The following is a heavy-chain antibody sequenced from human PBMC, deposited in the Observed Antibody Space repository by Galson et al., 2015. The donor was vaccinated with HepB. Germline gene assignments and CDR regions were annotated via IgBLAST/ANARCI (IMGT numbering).Heavy chain of an antibody. CDR2: ISYDGSNK. D-gene: IGHD6-19*01. CDR1: GFTFSSYA. V-gene: IGHV3-30-3*01. J-gene: IGHJ6*02. CDR3: ARVSVYSSGWYERFSGYYYYYGMDV. Sequence: SLRLSCAASGFTFSSYAMHWVRQAPGKGLEWVAVISYDGSNKYYADSVKGRFTISRDNSKNTLYLQMNSLRAEDTAVYYCARVSVYSSGWYERFSGYYYYYGMDVWGQGTTVTVSS.